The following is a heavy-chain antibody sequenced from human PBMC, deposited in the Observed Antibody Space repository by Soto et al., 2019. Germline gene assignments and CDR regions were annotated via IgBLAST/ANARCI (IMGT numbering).Heavy chain of an antibody. CDR2: INAGNGNT. J-gene: IGHJ4*02. CDR1: GYTFTSYP. CDR3: ARDVVATGD. Sequence: QVQLVQSGAEVKKPGASVKVSCKASGYTFTSYPMHWVRQAPGQRLEWMGWINAGNGNTKYSQKFQGRVTITRDTSANTAYMELSSLRSEDTPVYSCARDVVATGDWGQGTLVTVSS. D-gene: IGHD1-26*01. V-gene: IGHV1-3*01.